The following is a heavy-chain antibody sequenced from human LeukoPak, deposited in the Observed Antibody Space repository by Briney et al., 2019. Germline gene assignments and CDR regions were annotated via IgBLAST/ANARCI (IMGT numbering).Heavy chain of an antibody. V-gene: IGHV1-2*02. CDR3: ARDLYDFWSGPYNWFDP. Sequence: ASVKVSCKASGYTFTGYYMHWVRQAPGQGLEWMGWINPNSGGTNYAQKFQGRVTMTRDTSISTAYMELSRLRSDDTAVYYCARDLYDFWSGPYNWFDPWGQGTLVTVSS. CDR2: INPNSGGT. D-gene: IGHD3-3*01. J-gene: IGHJ5*02. CDR1: GYTFTGYY.